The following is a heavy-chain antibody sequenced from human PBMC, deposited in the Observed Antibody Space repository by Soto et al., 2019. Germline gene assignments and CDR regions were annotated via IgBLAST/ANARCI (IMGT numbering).Heavy chain of an antibody. D-gene: IGHD6-19*01. J-gene: IGHJ6*02. Sequence: QMRLVQSGAEVKKPGSSVKVSCKASGDTFSNFAFSWVRRAPGQGLEWMGGINPMFIDPDYAQKFRDRITIVADESTSTVYLELRSLGSDAPGAYFCSRDPLSPGWGSDAFYGMDVLGQGTTVTGTS. CDR2: INPMFIDP. V-gene: IGHV1-69*01. CDR3: SRDPLSPGWGSDAFYGMDV. CDR1: GDTFSNFA.